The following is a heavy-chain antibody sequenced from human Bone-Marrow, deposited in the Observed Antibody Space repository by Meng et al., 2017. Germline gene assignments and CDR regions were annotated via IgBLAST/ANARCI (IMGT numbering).Heavy chain of an antibody. D-gene: IGHD1-26*01. CDR2: ISSSGSTI. Sequence: QVQLVGSGGGWVMPVGPLRLSWSASGCTFSDYYMSWIGQAPGKGLEWVSYISSSGSTIYYAASVKGRFTISRDNAKNSLYLQMNSLRAEDTAVYYCARNVGGVGIDYWGQGTLVTVSS. J-gene: IGHJ4*02. V-gene: IGHV3-11*01. CDR3: ARNVGGVGIDY. CDR1: GCTFSDYY.